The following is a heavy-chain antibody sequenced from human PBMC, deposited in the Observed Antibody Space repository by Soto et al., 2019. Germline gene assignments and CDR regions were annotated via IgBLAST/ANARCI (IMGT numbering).Heavy chain of an antibody. CDR3: AKDNGKGREYSSGWYGMDV. V-gene: IGHV3-43D*03. Sequence: GGSLRLSCAASGFTFDDYAMHWVRQAPGKGLEWVSLISWDGGSTYYVDSVKGRFTISRDNSKNSLYLQMNSLRAEDTALYYCAKDNGKGREYSSGWYGMDVWGQGTTVTVSS. CDR1: GFTFDDYA. CDR2: ISWDGGST. J-gene: IGHJ6*02. D-gene: IGHD6-19*01.